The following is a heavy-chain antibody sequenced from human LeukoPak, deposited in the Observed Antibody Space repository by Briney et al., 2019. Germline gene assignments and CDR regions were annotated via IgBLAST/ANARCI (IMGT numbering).Heavy chain of an antibody. V-gene: IGHV4-39*01. CDR1: TVSISSRSYY. CDR3: ATNPPLNTKKIIYSSGWYSDY. J-gene: IGHJ4*02. Sequence: SETLSLTCTVSTVSISSRSYYWGWIRQPPGKGLEWIGSICYSGSTYYNPALKSRVTISVDTSKNQFSLKLSSVTAADTAVYYCATNPPLNTKKIIYSSGWYSDYWGQGTLVTVSS. CDR2: ICYSGST. D-gene: IGHD6-19*01.